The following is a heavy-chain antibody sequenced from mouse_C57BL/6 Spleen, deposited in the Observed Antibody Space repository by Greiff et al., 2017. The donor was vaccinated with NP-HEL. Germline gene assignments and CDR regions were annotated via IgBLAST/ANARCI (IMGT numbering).Heavy chain of an antibody. CDR2: IDPSDSYT. Sequence: QVQLQQPGAELVKPGASVKLSCKASGYTFTSYWMQWVKQRPGQGLEWIGEIDPSDSYTNYNQKFTGKATLTVDTSSSTAYMQLSSLTSEDSAVYYCARRGLRRGAYYFDYWGQGTTLTVSS. V-gene: IGHV1-50*01. CDR1: GYTFTSYW. CDR3: ARRGLRRGAYYFDY. J-gene: IGHJ2*01. D-gene: IGHD2-4*01.